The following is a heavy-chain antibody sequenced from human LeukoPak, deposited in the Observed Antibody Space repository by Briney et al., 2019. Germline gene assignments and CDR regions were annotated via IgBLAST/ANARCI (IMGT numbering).Heavy chain of an antibody. V-gene: IGHV1-46*01. Sequence: ASVKASCKASGYTFTSYYMHWVRQAPGQGLEWMGIINPSGGSTSYAQKFQGRVTMTRDTSTSTVYMELSSLRSEDTAVYYCARDQANPYYDFWSGPPGYYGMDVWGQGTTVTVSS. J-gene: IGHJ6*02. CDR2: INPSGGST. CDR3: ARDQANPYYDFWSGPPGYYGMDV. D-gene: IGHD3-3*01. CDR1: GYTFTSYY.